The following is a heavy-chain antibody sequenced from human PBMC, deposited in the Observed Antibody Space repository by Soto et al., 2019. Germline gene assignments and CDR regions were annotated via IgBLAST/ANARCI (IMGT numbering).Heavy chain of an antibody. CDR2: ISYDGSNK. J-gene: IGHJ4*02. CDR3: AKEDDSSGSDY. Sequence: PVGSLRLSCAASGFTFSSYGMHWVRQAPGKGLEWVAVISYDGSNKYYADSVKGRFTISRDNSKNTLYLQMNSLRAEDTAVYYCAKEDDSSGSDYWGQGTLVTVSS. V-gene: IGHV3-30*18. CDR1: GFTFSSYG. D-gene: IGHD3-22*01.